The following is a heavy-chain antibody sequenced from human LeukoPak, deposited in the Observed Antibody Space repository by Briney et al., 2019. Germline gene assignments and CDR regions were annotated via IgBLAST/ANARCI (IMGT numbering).Heavy chain of an antibody. Sequence: PRGSLRLSCAASGFTFNIFGIHWVRQAPGKGLEWVAAISPDGNKEYYTESVKGRLTVSRDNSKNMIYLQMNSLRGEDSAVYYCAKVNNYDDYWGQGTLVTVSS. D-gene: IGHD1/OR15-1a*01. CDR1: GFTFNIFG. CDR3: AKVNNYDDY. V-gene: IGHV3-30*18. J-gene: IGHJ4*02. CDR2: ISPDGNKE.